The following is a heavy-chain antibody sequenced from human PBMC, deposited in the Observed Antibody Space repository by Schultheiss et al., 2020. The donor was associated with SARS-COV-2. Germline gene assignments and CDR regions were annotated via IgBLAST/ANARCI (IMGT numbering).Heavy chain of an antibody. V-gene: IGHV3-33*06. J-gene: IGHJ6*02. CDR2: IWYDGSNK. Sequence: GGSLRLSCAASGFTFSSYGMHWVRQAPGKGLEWVAVIWYDGSNKYYADSVKGRFTISRDNSKNTLYLQMNSLRAEDTALYYCAKDMGPMIVVVITTHYGMDVWGQGTTVTVSS. CDR3: AKDMGPMIVVVITTHYGMDV. D-gene: IGHD3-22*01. CDR1: GFTFSSYG.